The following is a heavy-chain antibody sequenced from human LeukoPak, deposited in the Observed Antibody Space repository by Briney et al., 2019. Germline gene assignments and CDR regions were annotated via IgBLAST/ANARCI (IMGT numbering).Heavy chain of an antibody. J-gene: IGHJ4*02. V-gene: IGHV3-23*01. CDR1: GFSFSNHA. Sequence: GGSLRLSCAASGFSFSNHAMSWVRQAPGKGLQWVSGISGSGRATYYADSVKGRFTISRDSSTNTLYLQMNRLRAEDTAIYYCAKDLRPDGVDNFDHWGQGILVTVSS. CDR2: ISGSGRAT. D-gene: IGHD2-8*01. CDR3: AKDLRPDGVDNFDH.